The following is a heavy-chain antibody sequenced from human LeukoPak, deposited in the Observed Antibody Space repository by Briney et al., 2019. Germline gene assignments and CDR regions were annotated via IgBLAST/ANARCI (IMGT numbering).Heavy chain of an antibody. CDR3: ARGGGVIPTNYFDY. J-gene: IGHJ4*02. CDR1: GGSFSGYY. CDR2: INHSGST. D-gene: IGHD3-16*02. V-gene: IGHV4-34*01. Sequence: SETLSLTCAVYGGSFSGYYWSWIRQPPGKGLEWIGEINHSGSTNYNPSLKSRVTISVDTSKNQFSLKLSSVTAADTAVYYCARGGGVIPTNYFDYWGQGTLVTVSS.